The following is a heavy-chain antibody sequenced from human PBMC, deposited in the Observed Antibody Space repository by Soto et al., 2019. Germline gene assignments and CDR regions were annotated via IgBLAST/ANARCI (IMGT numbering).Heavy chain of an antibody. J-gene: IGHJ4*02. CDR1: GGTFSSYA. V-gene: IGHV1-69*06. CDR3: ARLHSRHGTNGQFDY. CDR2: IIPIFGTA. Sequence: SVKVSCKASGGTFSSYAISWVRQAPGQGLEWMGGIIPIFGTANYAQKFQGRVTITADKSISTAYLQWSSLKAPDTAMYYCARLHSRHGTNGQFDYWGQGTLVTVSS. D-gene: IGHD3-22*01.